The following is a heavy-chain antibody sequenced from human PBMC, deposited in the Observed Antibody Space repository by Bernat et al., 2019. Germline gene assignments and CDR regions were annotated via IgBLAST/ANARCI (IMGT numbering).Heavy chain of an antibody. CDR3: AKTVESGSLDY. CDR1: GFTFRSYG. Sequence: QVQLVESGGGVVQPGRSLRLSCAASGFTFRSYGMHWVRQAPGKGLEWVAVISYDGSNKYYADSVKGRFTISRDNSKNTLYLQMNSLRAEDTAVYYCAKTVESGSLDYWGQGTLVTVSS. D-gene: IGHD1-26*01. CDR2: ISYDGSNK. J-gene: IGHJ4*02. V-gene: IGHV3-30*18.